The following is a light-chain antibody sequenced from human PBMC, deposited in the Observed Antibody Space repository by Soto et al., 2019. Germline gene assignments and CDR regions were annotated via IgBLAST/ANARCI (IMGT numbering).Light chain of an antibody. Sequence: QSVLTQPASVSGSPGQSITISCTGTSSDVGGYNYVSWYQQHPGKAPKLMMYDVSNRPSGVSNRFSGSKSGNTASLTISALQAEDEADYYCSSYTSSSVVFGGGTQLTVL. V-gene: IGLV2-14*01. CDR2: DVS. CDR1: SSDVGGYNY. J-gene: IGLJ2*01. CDR3: SSYTSSSVV.